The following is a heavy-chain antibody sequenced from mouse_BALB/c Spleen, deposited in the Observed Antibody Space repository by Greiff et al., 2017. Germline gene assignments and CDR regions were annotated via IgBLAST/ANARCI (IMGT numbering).Heavy chain of an antibody. J-gene: IGHJ2*01. CDR2: ISYSGST. V-gene: IGHV3-2*02. Sequence: DVKLQESGPGLVKPSQSLSLTCTVTGYSITSDYAWNWIRQFPGNKLEWMGYISYSGSTSYNPSLKSRISITRDTSKNQFFLQLNSVTTEDTATYYCARSGFHYYLDYWGQGTTLTVSS. CDR1: GYSITSDYA. CDR3: ARSGFHYYLDY.